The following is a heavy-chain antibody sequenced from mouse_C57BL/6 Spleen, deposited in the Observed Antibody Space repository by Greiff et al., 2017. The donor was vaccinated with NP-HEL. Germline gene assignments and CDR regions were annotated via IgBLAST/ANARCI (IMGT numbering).Heavy chain of an antibody. V-gene: IGHV1-85*01. D-gene: IGHD1-1*01. CDR1: GYTFTSYD. Sequence: QVHVKQSGPELVKPGASVKLSCKASGYTFTSYDINWVKQRPGQGLEWIGWIYPRDGSTKYNEKFKGKATLTVDTSSSTAYMELHSLTSEDSAVYFCARCDYYGSSYYYFDYWGQGTTLTVSS. CDR3: ARCDYYGSSYYYFDY. CDR2: IYPRDGST. J-gene: IGHJ2*01.